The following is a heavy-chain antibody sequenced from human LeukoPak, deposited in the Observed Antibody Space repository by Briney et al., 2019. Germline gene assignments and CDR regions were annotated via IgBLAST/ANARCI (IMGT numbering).Heavy chain of an antibody. CDR3: ARGSIAARPEWFDP. J-gene: IGHJ5*02. Sequence: PSETLSLTCTVSGGSISSYYWSWIRQPAGKGLEWIGRIYTSGSTNYNPSLKSRVTISVDKSKNQFSLKLSSVAAADTAVYYCARGSIAARPEWFDPWGQEPWSPSPQ. D-gene: IGHD6-6*01. CDR1: GGSISSYY. V-gene: IGHV4-4*07. CDR2: IYTSGST.